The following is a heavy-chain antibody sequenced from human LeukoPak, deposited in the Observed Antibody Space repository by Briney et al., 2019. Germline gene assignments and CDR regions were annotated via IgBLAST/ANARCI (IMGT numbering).Heavy chain of an antibody. CDR1: GFTFSSYG. CDR3: ARDWLADN. V-gene: IGHV3-30*03. CDR2: ISYDGSNK. J-gene: IGHJ4*02. D-gene: IGHD3-10*01. Sequence: GRSLRLSCAASGFTFSSYGMHWVRQAPGKGLEWVAVISYDGSNKYYADSVKGRFTISRDNSKNTLYLQMNSLRAEDTAVYYCARDWLADNWGQGTLVTVSS.